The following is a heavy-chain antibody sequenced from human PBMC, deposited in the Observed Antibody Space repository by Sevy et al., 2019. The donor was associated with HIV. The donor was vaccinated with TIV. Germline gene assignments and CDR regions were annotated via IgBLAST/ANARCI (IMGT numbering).Heavy chain of an antibody. Sequence: GGSLRLSCEASGFTFSKYSMSWVRQAPGKGLEWVSTFSFGCGRINYADSVKGRFTISRDDSKNTLYLQMNSLRAEETAVYYCAREGCTKPHDYWGQGPLVTVSS. CDR2: FSFGCGRI. CDR1: GFTFSKYS. D-gene: IGHD2-8*01. J-gene: IGHJ4*02. V-gene: IGHV3-23*01. CDR3: AREGCTKPHDY.